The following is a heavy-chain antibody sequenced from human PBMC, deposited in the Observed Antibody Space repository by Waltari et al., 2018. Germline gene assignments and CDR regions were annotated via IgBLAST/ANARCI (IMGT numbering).Heavy chain of an antibody. D-gene: IGHD4-17*01. CDR3: ARAPSYGDVTDY. V-gene: IGHV4-59*01. CDR2: IYYSGST. CDR1: GGSISSYY. J-gene: IGHJ4*02. Sequence: QVQLQESGPGLVQPSETLSLTCTASGGSISSYYWSWIRQPPGKGLEWIGYIYYSGSTIYNPSLKSRVTISVDTSKHRFALKLSSVTAADTAVYYCARAPSYGDVTDYWGQGTLVTVSS.